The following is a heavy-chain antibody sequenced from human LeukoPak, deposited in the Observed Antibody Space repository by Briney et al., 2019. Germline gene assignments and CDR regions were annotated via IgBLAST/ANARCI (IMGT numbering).Heavy chain of an antibody. CDR3: ARDSGDDSSSYYFDY. Sequence: SETLSLTCAVSGGSISSSNWWSWVRQPPGKGLEWIGEIYHSGSTNYNPSLKSRVTISVDKSKNHFSLKLSSVTAADTAVYYCARDSGDDSSSYYFDYWGQGTLVTVSS. CDR2: IYHSGST. CDR1: GGSISSSNW. D-gene: IGHD3-22*01. V-gene: IGHV4-4*02. J-gene: IGHJ4*02.